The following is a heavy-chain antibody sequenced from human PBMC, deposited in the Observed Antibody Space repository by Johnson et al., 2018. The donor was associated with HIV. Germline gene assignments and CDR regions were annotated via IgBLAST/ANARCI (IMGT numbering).Heavy chain of an antibody. D-gene: IGHD5-24*01. V-gene: IGHV3-74*01. CDR2: INSDGSST. CDR3: AREWLYGFDI. J-gene: IGHJ3*02. CDR1: GFTFSNAW. Sequence: MQLVESGGGLVQPGRSLRLSCAASGFTFSNAWMSWVRQAPGKGLVWVSRINSDGSSTSYADSVKGRFTISRDNAKNTLYLQMNSLRAEDTAVYYCAREWLYGFDIWGQGTMVTVSS.